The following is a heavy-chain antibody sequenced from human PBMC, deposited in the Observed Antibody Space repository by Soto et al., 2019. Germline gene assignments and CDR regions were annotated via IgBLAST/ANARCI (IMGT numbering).Heavy chain of an antibody. Sequence: AGGSLTLSCAASGFTVSSNYMSWVRQTPRKGLEWDSVIYSGGSTYYADSVKGRFTISRANSKNTLYLQMNRLRAEDTGVYYGARDSANSPGFDYWGQGTLVTVSS. V-gene: IGHV3-53*01. CDR3: ARDSANSPGFDY. D-gene: IGHD7-27*01. J-gene: IGHJ4*02. CDR2: IYSGGST. CDR1: GFTVSSNY.